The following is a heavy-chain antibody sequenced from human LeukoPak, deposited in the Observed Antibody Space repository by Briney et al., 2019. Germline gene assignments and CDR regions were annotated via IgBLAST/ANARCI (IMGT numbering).Heavy chain of an antibody. D-gene: IGHD1-1*01. J-gene: IGHJ5*02. Sequence: ASVKVSCKXSGYTFTSYDINWVRQATGQGLEWMGWMNPNSGNTVYAQKFQGRVTMTRNTSISTAYMELSSLRSEDTAVYYCARVGGTGKSRWFGPWGQGTLVTVSS. CDR3: ARVGGTGKSRWFGP. V-gene: IGHV1-8*01. CDR2: MNPNSGNT. CDR1: GYTFTSYD.